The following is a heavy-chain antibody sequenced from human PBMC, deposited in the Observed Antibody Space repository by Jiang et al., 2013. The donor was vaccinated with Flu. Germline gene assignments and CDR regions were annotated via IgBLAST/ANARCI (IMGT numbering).Heavy chain of an antibody. J-gene: IGHJ6*02. V-gene: IGHV5-51*03. Sequence: EVKRPGRSLKISCKGSGYSFSNYWIGWVRQMPGKGLEWMAIIYLGDSNTRYSPSFQGQVTISADKSISTAYLQWSSLKVSDTAIYYCVRMHSNYGYYYFAMDVWGQGTTVTVSS. D-gene: IGHD4-11*01. CDR1: GYSFSNYW. CDR3: VRMHSNYGYYYFAMDV. CDR2: IYLGDSNT.